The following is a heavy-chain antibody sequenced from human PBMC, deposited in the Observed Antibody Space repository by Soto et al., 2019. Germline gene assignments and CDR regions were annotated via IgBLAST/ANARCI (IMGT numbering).Heavy chain of an antibody. Sequence: VESLKISCKGSGYIFTSYWICCGLQVPGKVLEWMGIIYPGDSDTRYSPSFQGQVTISADKSISTAYLQWSSLKASDTAMYYCARHVYVGEPTSLDYWGQGTLVTVSS. D-gene: IGHD2-8*01. CDR1: GYIFTSYW. CDR3: ARHVYVGEPTSLDY. J-gene: IGHJ4*02. V-gene: IGHV5-51*01. CDR2: IYPGDSDT.